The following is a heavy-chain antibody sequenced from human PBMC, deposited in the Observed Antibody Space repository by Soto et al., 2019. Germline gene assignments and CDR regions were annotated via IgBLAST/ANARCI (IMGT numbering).Heavy chain of an antibody. V-gene: IGHV3-23*01. CDR1: GFTFSSYA. CDR2: ISGSGGST. CDR3: ANTVFGTYYDILTGENIDY. D-gene: IGHD3-9*01. Sequence: GGSLRLSCAASGFTFSSYAMSWVRQAPGKGLEWVSAISGSGGSTYYADSVKGRFTISRDNSKNTLHLQMNSLRAEDTAVYYCANTVFGTYYDILTGENIDYWGQGTLVTVSS. J-gene: IGHJ4*02.